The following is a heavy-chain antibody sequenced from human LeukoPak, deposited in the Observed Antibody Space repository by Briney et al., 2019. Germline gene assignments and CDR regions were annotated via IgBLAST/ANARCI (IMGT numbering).Heavy chain of an antibody. CDR2: IYYSGST. Sequence: SETLSLTCTVSGGSISSYYWSWIRQPPGKGLEWLGYIYYSGSTNYNPSLKSRVTISVDTSKNQFSLKLSSVTAADTAVYYCARVGYYYYYGMDVWGQGTTVTVSS. J-gene: IGHJ6*02. CDR1: GGSISSYY. V-gene: IGHV4-59*01. CDR3: ARVGYYYYYGMDV.